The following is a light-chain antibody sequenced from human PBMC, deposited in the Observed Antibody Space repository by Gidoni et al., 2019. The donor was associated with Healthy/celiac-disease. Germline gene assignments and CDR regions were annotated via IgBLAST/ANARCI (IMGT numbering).Light chain of an antibody. CDR3: QQYGSSPLT. V-gene: IGKV3-20*01. Sequence: EIVLTQSPVTLSLSPGERATLSCRASQSVSSSYLAWYQQKPGQAPRLLLYCASSRATGIPARFSGSGSEADFTLTIIRLEPQDFAVYYCQQYGSSPLTFGGGTKVEIK. CDR2: CAS. CDR1: QSVSSSY. J-gene: IGKJ4*01.